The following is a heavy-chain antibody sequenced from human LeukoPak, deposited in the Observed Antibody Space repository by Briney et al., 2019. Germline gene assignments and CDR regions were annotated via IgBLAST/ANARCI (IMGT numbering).Heavy chain of an antibody. Sequence: PGGSLRLSCAASGFTFSSYWMHWVRQAPGKGLVWVSRINSDGSSTSYADSVKGRFTISRDNAKNTLYLQMNSLRAEDTAVYYCARQNDYGGNSILYYFDYWGQGTLVTVSS. J-gene: IGHJ4*02. CDR3: ARQNDYGGNSILYYFDY. V-gene: IGHV3-74*01. D-gene: IGHD4-23*01. CDR2: INSDGSST. CDR1: GFTFSSYW.